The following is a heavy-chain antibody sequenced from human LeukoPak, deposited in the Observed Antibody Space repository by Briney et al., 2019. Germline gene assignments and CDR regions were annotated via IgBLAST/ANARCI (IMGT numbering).Heavy chain of an antibody. J-gene: IGHJ5*02. CDR2: IYYSGST. CDR1: GGSISSYY. V-gene: IGHV4-59*08. D-gene: IGHD6-19*01. CDR3: AGQNGEQWLNGNWFDP. Sequence: PSETLSLTCTVSGGSISSYYWSWIRQPPGKGPEWIGYIYYSGSTNYNPSLKSRVTISVDTSKNQFSLKLSSVTAADTAVYYCAGQNGEQWLNGNWFDPWGQGNLVIVSS.